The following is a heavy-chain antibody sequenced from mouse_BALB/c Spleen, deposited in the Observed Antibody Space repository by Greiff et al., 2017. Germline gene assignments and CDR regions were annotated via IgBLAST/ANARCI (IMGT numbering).Heavy chain of an antibody. CDR1: GYTFTSYV. CDR3: ASKGGYYRYDDYAMDY. Sequence: VQLQQSGPELVKPGASVKMSCKASGYTFTSYVMHWVKQKPGQGLEWIGYINPYNDGTKYNEKFKGKATLTSDKSSSTAYMELSSLTSEDSAVYYCASKGGYYRYDDYAMDYWGQGTSVTVSS. CDR2: INPYNDGT. V-gene: IGHV1-14*01. J-gene: IGHJ4*01. D-gene: IGHD2-14*01.